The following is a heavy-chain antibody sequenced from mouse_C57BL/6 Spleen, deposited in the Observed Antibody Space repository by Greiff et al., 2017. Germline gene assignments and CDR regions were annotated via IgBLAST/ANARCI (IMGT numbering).Heavy chain of an antibody. CDR3: ASKLGAFWYFDV. J-gene: IGHJ1*03. CDR1: GYSFTDYN. Sequence: VQLKQSGPELVKPGASVKISCKASGYSFTDYNMNWVKQSNGKSLEWIGVINPNYGTTSYNQKFKGKATLTVDQSSSTAYMQLNSLTSEDSAVYYCASKLGAFWYFDVWGTGTTVTVSS. CDR2: INPNYGTT. V-gene: IGHV1-39*01. D-gene: IGHD4-1*01.